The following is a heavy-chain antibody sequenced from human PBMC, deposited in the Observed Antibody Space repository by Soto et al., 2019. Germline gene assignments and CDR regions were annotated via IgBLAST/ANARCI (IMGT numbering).Heavy chain of an antibody. Sequence: GGLLRLSCAASGFTFSSYAMSWVRQAPGRGLEWVSAISGSGGSTYYADSVKGRFTISRDNSKNTLYLQMNSLRAEDTAVYYCAKRKLRFLEWLLSGLDVWGKGTTVTVSS. V-gene: IGHV3-23*01. D-gene: IGHD3-3*01. CDR3: AKRKLRFLEWLLSGLDV. J-gene: IGHJ6*04. CDR1: GFTFSSYA. CDR2: ISGSGGST.